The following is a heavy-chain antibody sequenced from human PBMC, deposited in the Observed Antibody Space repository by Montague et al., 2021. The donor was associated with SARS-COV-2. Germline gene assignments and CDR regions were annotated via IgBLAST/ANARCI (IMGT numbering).Heavy chain of an antibody. Sequence: SRRLSCAASGFTFSSYSMNWVRQAPGKGLEWVSSISSSSSYIYYADSVKGRFTVSRDNAKNSLYLQMNSLRAEDTALYYCAKDARKWELLPSYWYFDLWGRGTLVTVSS. CDR3: AKDARKWELLPSYWYFDL. CDR2: ISSSSSYI. CDR1: GFTFSSYS. V-gene: IGHV3-21*04. D-gene: IGHD1-26*01. J-gene: IGHJ2*01.